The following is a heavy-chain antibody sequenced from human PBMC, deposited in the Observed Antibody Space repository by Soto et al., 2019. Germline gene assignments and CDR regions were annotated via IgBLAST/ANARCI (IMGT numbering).Heavy chain of an antibody. V-gene: IGHV1-24*01. Sequence: QVQLVQSGAEVKKPGASVKFSCKVSGYTLTELSMHWVRQAPGKGRERMVGFDPEDGETSYAQKFQGRVTMTEDTPTDQPYMELSSLRSEDTAVYYCATFSVVCSPSCSTRGFDYWGQGTLVTVSS. CDR1: GYTLTELS. CDR3: ATFSVVCSPSCSTRGFDY. CDR2: FDPEDGET. J-gene: IGHJ4*02. D-gene: IGHD2-2*01.